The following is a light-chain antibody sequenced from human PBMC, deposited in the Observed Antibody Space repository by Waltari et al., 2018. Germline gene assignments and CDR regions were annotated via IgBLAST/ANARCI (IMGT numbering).Light chain of an antibody. Sequence: ETVLTQSPGTLSLSPGERATLPCRASQSVSSTYLAWYQQKPGQAPRLLIYGASTRATGIPDRFTGSGSGTEYTLTISRLEPEDFAVYYCQLFGSSPTWTFGQGTKVEIK. CDR3: QLFGSSPTWT. CDR1: QSVSSTY. V-gene: IGKV3-20*01. J-gene: IGKJ1*01. CDR2: GAS.